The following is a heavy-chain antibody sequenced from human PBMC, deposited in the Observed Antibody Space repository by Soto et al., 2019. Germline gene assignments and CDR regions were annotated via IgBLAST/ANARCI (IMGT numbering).Heavy chain of an antibody. V-gene: IGHV1-69*06. Sequence: QEELVQSGAEVKKPGSSVNVSCRTSEGTFASYSITWLRQAPGQRLEWMGEIIPLRRTANYAQKVQDRVTITGDRSTSTVYMALSSLRSDDTAVYYCARDPVDLFGYLDVWGQGTPVTVSS. CDR1: EGTFASYS. D-gene: IGHD2-21*01. CDR2: IIPLRRTA. CDR3: ARDPVDLFGYLDV. J-gene: IGHJ6*02.